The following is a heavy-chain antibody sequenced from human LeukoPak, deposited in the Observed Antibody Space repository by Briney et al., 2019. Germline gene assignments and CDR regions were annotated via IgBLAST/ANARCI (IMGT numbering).Heavy chain of an antibody. CDR3: ASNLYYDSSGYYDY. D-gene: IGHD3-22*01. CDR2: IYYSGST. Sequence: SETLSLTCTVSGGPISSYYWSWIRQPPGKGLEWIGYIYYSGSTNYNPSLKSRVTISVDTSKDQFSLKLSSVTAADTAVYYCASNLYYDSSGYYDYWGQGTLVTVSS. CDR1: GGPISSYY. V-gene: IGHV4-59*01. J-gene: IGHJ4*02.